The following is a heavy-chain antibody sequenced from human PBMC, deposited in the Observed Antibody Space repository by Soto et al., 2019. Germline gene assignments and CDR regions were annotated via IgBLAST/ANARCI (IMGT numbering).Heavy chain of an antibody. D-gene: IGHD6-19*01. V-gene: IGHV1-69*13. CDR3: ARGRGIAVAGTFVNWFDP. Sequence: ASVKVSCKASGGTFSSYAISWVRQAPGQGLEWMGGIIPIFGTANYAQKFQGRVTITADESTSTAYMELSSLRSEDTAVYYCARGRGIAVAGTFVNWFDPWGQGTLVTVSS. J-gene: IGHJ5*02. CDR1: GGTFSSYA. CDR2: IIPIFGTA.